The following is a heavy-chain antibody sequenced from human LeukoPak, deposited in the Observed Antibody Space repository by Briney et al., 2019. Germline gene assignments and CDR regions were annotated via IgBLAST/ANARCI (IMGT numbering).Heavy chain of an antibody. CDR1: GYTFTGYY. CDR3: VRAYCSSTSCYLYYFDY. V-gene: IGHV1-2*02. CDR2: INPNSGGT. J-gene: IGHJ4*02. D-gene: IGHD2-2*01. Sequence: ASVKVSCKASGYTFTGYYMHWVRQAPGQGLEWMGWINPNSGGTNYAQKFQGRVTMTRDTSISTAYMELSRLRSDDTAVYYCVRAYCSSTSCYLYYFDYWGQGTLVTVSS.